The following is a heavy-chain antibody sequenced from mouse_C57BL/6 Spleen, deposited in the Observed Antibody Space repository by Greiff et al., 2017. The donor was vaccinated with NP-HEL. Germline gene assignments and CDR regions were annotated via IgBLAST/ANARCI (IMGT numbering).Heavy chain of an antibody. Sequence: VQLQQPGAELVKPGASVKMSCKASGYTFTSYWITWVKQRPGQGLEWIGDIYPGSGSTNYNEKFKSKATLTVDTSSSTAYMQLSSLTSEDSAVYDCAREGVYDGYYYFDYWGQGTTLTVSS. CDR1: GYTFTSYW. CDR2: IYPGSGST. J-gene: IGHJ2*01. CDR3: AREGVYDGYYYFDY. V-gene: IGHV1-55*01. D-gene: IGHD2-3*01.